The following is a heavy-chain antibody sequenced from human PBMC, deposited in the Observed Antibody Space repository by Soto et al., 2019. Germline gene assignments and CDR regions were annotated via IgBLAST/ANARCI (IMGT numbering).Heavy chain of an antibody. CDR3: AAELGFGKLSVV. D-gene: IGHD3-10*01. Sequence: QVQVGQSGVEVRRPGSSVKVSCKASGDTFKNCVISWVRQAPGQGLEWMGGIIPLFGTTDFAQRFQGRLTITTDESTTTAYMELSRLRSEDTATYYCAAELGFGKLSVVWGQGTTVIVSS. CDR2: IIPLFGTT. V-gene: IGHV1-69*01. CDR1: GDTFKNCV. J-gene: IGHJ6*02.